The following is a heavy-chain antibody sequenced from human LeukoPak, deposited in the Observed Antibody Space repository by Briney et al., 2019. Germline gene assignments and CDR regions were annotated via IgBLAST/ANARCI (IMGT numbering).Heavy chain of an antibody. D-gene: IGHD3-16*02. CDR2: INHSGST. Sequence: SETLSLTCAVYGGSFSGYYWSWIRQPPGKGLEWIGEINHSGSTNYNPSLKSRVTISVDTSKNQFSLKLSSVTAADTAVYYCARGIKIRSYRYVGCYYFDYWGQGTLVTVSS. J-gene: IGHJ4*02. CDR3: ARGIKIRSYRYVGCYYFDY. CDR1: GGSFSGYY. V-gene: IGHV4-34*01.